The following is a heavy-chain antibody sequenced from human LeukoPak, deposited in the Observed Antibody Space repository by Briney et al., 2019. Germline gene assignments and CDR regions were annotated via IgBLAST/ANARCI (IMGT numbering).Heavy chain of an antibody. CDR1: GFTFSSHA. Sequence: GGSLRLSCAASGFTFSSHALSWVRQAPGKGLEWISAISGSGGNTYYADSVKGRFTISRDNSKSTLHLQMNSLRAEDTATYYCARWKMELQRNAFDFWGQGTVVTVSS. CDR3: ARWKMELQRNAFDF. CDR2: ISGSGGNT. V-gene: IGHV3-23*01. J-gene: IGHJ3*01. D-gene: IGHD1-26*01.